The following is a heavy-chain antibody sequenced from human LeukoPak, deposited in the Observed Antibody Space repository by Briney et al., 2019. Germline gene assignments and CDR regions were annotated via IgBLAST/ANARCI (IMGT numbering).Heavy chain of an antibody. D-gene: IGHD3-10*01. Sequence: ASVKVSCKASGYTFTSYGISWVRQAPGQGLEWMGWISAYNGNTNYAQKLQGRVTMTTDTSTSTAYMELRSLRSDDTAVYYCARAGIWFGELQYNWSDPWGQGTLVTVSS. CDR2: ISAYNGNT. V-gene: IGHV1-18*01. CDR1: GYTFTSYG. J-gene: IGHJ5*02. CDR3: ARAGIWFGELQYNWSDP.